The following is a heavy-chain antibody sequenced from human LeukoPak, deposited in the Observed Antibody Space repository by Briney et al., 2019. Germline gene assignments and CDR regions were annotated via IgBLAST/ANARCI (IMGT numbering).Heavy chain of an antibody. CDR2: ISYDGSNK. CDR1: GFTFSSYA. J-gene: IGHJ4*02. Sequence: GGSLRLSCAASGFTFSSYAMHWVRQAPGKGLEWVAVISYDGSNKYYADSVKGRFTISRDNSKNTLYLQMNSLRAEDTAVYYCARPLYSGSYVYFDYWGQGTLVTVSP. D-gene: IGHD1-26*01. V-gene: IGHV3-30-3*01. CDR3: ARPLYSGSYVYFDY.